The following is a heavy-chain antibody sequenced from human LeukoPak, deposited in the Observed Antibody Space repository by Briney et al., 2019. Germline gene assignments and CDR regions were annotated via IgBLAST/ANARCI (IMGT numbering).Heavy chain of an antibody. V-gene: IGHV3-7*03. CDR1: GFTFSTYW. J-gene: IGHJ4*02. D-gene: IGHD2-21*01. CDR3: GRDQSRHSDY. Sequence: SGGSLRLSCAASGFTFSTYWMTWVRQAPGKGLEWVAIIKEDGSEEYYVDSVKGRFTISRDNAKTSLYLQMNSLRVEDTAVYYCGRDQSRHSDYWRQGTLVTVSS. CDR2: IKEDGSEE.